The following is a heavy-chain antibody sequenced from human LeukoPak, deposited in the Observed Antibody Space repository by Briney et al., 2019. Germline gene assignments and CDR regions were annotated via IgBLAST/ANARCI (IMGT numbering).Heavy chain of an antibody. CDR2: ISAYNGNT. V-gene: IGHV1-18*01. J-gene: IGHJ1*01. CDR1: GYTFTSYG. CDR3: ARESRVVVTATQYFQH. Sequence: ASVKVSCKASGYTFTSYGISWVRQAPGQGLEWMGWISAYNGNTNYAQKLQGRVTMTTDTSTSTAYMELRSLRSEDTAVYYCARESRVVVTATQYFQHWGQGTLVTVSS. D-gene: IGHD2-21*02.